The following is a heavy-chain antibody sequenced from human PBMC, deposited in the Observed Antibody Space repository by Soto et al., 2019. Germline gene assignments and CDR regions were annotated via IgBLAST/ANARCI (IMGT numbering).Heavy chain of an antibody. Sequence: PGESLKISCKGSGYSFTSYWIGWVRQAPGQRLEWMGWINAGNGNTKYSQKFQGRVTITRDTSASTAYMELSSLRSEDTDVYYCASSDSSGYYSYYFDYWGQGTLVTVSS. CDR3: ASSDSSGYYSYYFDY. CDR1: GYSFTSYW. D-gene: IGHD3-22*01. CDR2: INAGNGNT. V-gene: IGHV1-3*01. J-gene: IGHJ4*02.